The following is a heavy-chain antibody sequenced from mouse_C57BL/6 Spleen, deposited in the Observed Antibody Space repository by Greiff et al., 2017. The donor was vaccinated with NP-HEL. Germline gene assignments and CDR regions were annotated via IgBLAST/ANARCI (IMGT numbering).Heavy chain of an antibody. V-gene: IGHV1-4*01. CDR3: AAYYGSSYWYFDV. Sequence: VQLQQSGAELARPGASVKMSCKASGYTFTSYTMHWVKQRPGQGLEWIGYINPSSGYTMYNQKFKDKATLTADKSSSTAYMQLSSLTSEDSAVYYCAAYYGSSYWYFDVWGTGTTVTVSS. CDR1: GYTFTSYT. D-gene: IGHD1-1*01. J-gene: IGHJ1*03. CDR2: INPSSGYT.